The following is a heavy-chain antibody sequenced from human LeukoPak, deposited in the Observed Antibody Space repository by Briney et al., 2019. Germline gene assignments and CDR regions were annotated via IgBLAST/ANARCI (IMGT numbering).Heavy chain of an antibody. CDR1: GFTFSSCA. CDR2: ISDSGAYT. J-gene: IGHJ4*02. Sequence: GGSLRLSCAASGFTFSSCAMSWVRQAPGKGLEWVSAISDSGAYTYYADSVKGRFTISRDNAKNSLYLQMNSLRDEDTAVYYCARGGSGYSYGKIDSWGQGILVTVSS. V-gene: IGHV3-23*01. CDR3: ARGGSGYSYGKIDS. D-gene: IGHD5-18*01.